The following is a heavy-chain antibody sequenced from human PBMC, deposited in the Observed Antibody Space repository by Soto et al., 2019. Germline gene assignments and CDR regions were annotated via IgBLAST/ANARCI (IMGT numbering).Heavy chain of an antibody. V-gene: IGHV3-48*03. CDR1: GFTFSSYA. J-gene: IGHJ3*01. CDR2: ISVGGGSI. Sequence: EVQLVESGRCLVQPGMSLRVSCVASGFTFSSYALNWVRQAPGKLLEWVSYISVGGGSIFYADSVKGRFTISRGDATNSLYLQMNSLRYEDTAVYYCVRDHRWAFDFWGQGTMVTVSS. D-gene: IGHD2-15*01. CDR3: VRDHRWAFDF.